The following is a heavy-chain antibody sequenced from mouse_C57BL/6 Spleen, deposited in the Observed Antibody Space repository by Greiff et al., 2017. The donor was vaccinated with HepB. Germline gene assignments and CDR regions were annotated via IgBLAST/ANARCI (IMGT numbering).Heavy chain of an antibody. Sequence: EVMLVESGGGLVKPGGSLKLSCAASGFTFSDYGMHWVRQAPEKGLEWVAYISSGSSTIYYADTVKGRFTISRDNAKNTLFLQMTSLRSEDTAMYYCARDSNLGYWYFDVWGTGTTVTVSS. CDR1: GFTFSDYG. V-gene: IGHV5-17*01. CDR2: ISSGSSTI. J-gene: IGHJ1*03. CDR3: ARDSNLGYWYFDV. D-gene: IGHD2-5*01.